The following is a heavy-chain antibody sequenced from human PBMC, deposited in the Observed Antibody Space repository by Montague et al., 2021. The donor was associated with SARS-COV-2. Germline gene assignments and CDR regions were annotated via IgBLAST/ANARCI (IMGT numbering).Heavy chain of an antibody. J-gene: IGHJ4*02. CDR2: INRDGSER. CDR1: KFTFSDYW. Sequence: SLRLSCAASKFTFSDYWMSWVRQAPGKGLEWLANINRDGSERYYVDSVKGRFTISSDNAKNSLYLQMNSLSAEDTDVYYCARDEGYTYYDFWRGYFVYWGQGTLITVSS. D-gene: IGHD3-3*01. CDR3: ARDEGYTYYDFWRGYFVY. V-gene: IGHV3-7*03.